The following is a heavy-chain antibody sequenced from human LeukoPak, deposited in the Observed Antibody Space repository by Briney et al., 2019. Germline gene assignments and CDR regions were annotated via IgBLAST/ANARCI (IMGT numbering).Heavy chain of an antibody. CDR1: GFTFSSYS. V-gene: IGHV3-48*01. CDR2: ISSSSSTI. CDR3: AKDRRQQLVPHYFDY. Sequence: PGGSLRLSCAASGFTFSSYSMNWVRQAPGKGLEWVSYISSSSSTIYYADSVKGRFTISRDNSKNTLYLQMNSLRAEDTAVYYCAKDRRQQLVPHYFDYWGQGTLVTVSS. D-gene: IGHD6-13*01. J-gene: IGHJ4*02.